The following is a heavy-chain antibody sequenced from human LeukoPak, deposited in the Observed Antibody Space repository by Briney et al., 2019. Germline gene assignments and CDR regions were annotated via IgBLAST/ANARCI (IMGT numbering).Heavy chain of an antibody. Sequence: SGGSLRLSCAASGFTVSNNYMTWVRQAPGKGLEWVANIKQDGSEKYYVDSVKGRFTISRDNAKNSLFLQMNSLRAEDTAVYYCARLSTAAADSDYWGQGTLVTVSS. D-gene: IGHD6-25*01. CDR2: IKQDGSEK. V-gene: IGHV3-7*01. CDR1: GFTVSNNY. CDR3: ARLSTAAADSDY. J-gene: IGHJ4*02.